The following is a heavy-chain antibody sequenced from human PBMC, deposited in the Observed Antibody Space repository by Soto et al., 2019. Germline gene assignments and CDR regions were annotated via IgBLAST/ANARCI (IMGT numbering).Heavy chain of an antibody. CDR1: GFTFSNYA. CDR3: AKPGAIFGVVIARDYYYSMNL. D-gene: IGHD3-3*01. J-gene: IGHJ6*02. CDR2: ISFDGSTD. Sequence: GGSLRLSCAASGFTFSNYAMHWVRQAPGKGLEWVAVISFDGSTDYYADSVKGRSTISRDNSKNTLYLEMYSLRPDDTAVYFCAKPGAIFGVVIARDYYYSMNLWGQGNTVTVSS. V-gene: IGHV3-30*18.